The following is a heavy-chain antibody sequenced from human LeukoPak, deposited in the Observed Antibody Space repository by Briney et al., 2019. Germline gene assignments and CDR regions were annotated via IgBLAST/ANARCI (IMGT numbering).Heavy chain of an antibody. D-gene: IGHD3-9*01. J-gene: IGHJ4*02. CDR3: AKAPYYDILTGFSYFDY. CDR1: GFTFGDCA. V-gene: IGHV3-49*03. Sequence: PGGSLRLSCTASGFTFGDCAMNWFRQAPGKGLEWVGFIRSKTFGGTPDYAASVKGRFIISRDDSKSIAYLQMNSLRAEDTAVYYCAKAPYYDILTGFSYFDYWGQGTLVTVSS. CDR2: IRSKTFGGTP.